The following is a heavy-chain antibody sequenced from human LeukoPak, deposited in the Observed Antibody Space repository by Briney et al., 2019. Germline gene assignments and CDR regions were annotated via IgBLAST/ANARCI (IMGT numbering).Heavy chain of an antibody. V-gene: IGHV4-59*12. D-gene: IGHD3-10*01. Sequence: SETLSLTCTVSGGSISSYYWSWIRQPPGKGLEWIGYIYSSGSTYYNPSLKSRVIIMIDTPKNHFSPTLSSVTAADTAVYYCARSDGYGLVGIWGQGTMVTVSS. CDR3: ARSDGYGLVGI. J-gene: IGHJ3*02. CDR1: GGSISSYY. CDR2: IYSSGST.